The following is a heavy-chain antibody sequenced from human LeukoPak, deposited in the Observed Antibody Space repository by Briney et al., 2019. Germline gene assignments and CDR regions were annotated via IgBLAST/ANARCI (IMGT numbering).Heavy chain of an antibody. Sequence: GGSLRLSCAASGFSFSDEYMSWIRQAPGQGLEWISYISASGSYANYADSVKGRFTISRDNAKNSLYLQMNSLRAEDTAVYYCGRSRGAGPGAHFDVWGQGTLVTVSS. J-gene: IGHJ4*02. D-gene: IGHD6-19*01. V-gene: IGHV3-11*03. CDR3: GRSRGAGPGAHFDV. CDR1: GFSFSDEY. CDR2: ISASGSYA.